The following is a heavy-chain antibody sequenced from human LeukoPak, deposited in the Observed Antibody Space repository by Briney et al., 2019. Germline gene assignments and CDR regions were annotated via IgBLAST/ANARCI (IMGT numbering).Heavy chain of an antibody. CDR2: ISGSGGRT. CDR1: GFTFSNYA. CDR3: AKDLRGSSSWYDWFDP. V-gene: IGHV3-23*01. J-gene: IGHJ5*02. D-gene: IGHD6-13*01. Sequence: GGSLRLSCAVSGFTFSNYAMSWVRQAPGKGLEWVSVISGSGGRTEYADSVKGRFTISRDNSENTLYLQMNSLRAEDTAVYYCAKDLRGSSSWYDWFDPWGQGTLVTVSS.